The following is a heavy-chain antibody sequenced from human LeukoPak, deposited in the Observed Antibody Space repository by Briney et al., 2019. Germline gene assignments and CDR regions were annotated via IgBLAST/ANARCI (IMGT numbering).Heavy chain of an antibody. Sequence: SVKVSCKASGGTFSSYAISWVRQAPGQGLEWMGRIIPILGIANYAQKFQGRVTITADESTSTAYMELSSLRSEDTAVYYCARVPLGSSGWYNWGQGTLVTVSS. J-gene: IGHJ4*02. CDR3: ARVPLGSSGWYN. D-gene: IGHD6-19*01. V-gene: IGHV1-69*04. CDR2: IIPILGIA. CDR1: GGTFSSYA.